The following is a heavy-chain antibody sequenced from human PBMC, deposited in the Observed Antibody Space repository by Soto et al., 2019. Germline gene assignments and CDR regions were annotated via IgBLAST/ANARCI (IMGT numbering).Heavy chain of an antibody. CDR1: GYTFTSYY. V-gene: IGHV1-46*01. Sequence: ASVKVSCKASGYTFTSYYMHWVRQAPGQGLEWMGIINPSGGSTSYAQKFQGRVTMTRDTSTSTVYMELSSLRSEDTAVYYCAREDAGNCSGGSCDYYYYGMDVWGQGTTVTVSS. J-gene: IGHJ6*02. CDR2: INPSGGST. CDR3: AREDAGNCSGGSCDYYYYGMDV. D-gene: IGHD2-15*01.